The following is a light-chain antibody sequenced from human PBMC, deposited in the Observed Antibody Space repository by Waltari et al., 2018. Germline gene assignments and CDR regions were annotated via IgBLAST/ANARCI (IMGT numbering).Light chain of an antibody. Sequence: QSALTQPRSVSGSPGPSVSTPCTGSSTAVGGYNYASWYQQFPGKAPRLLLFDVSKRSSGVPDRFSGSKAGNTASLTISGLVPEDEAVYYCCSCVGSYTSVFDGGTKLTVL. CDR2: DVS. CDR1: STAVGGYNY. J-gene: IGLJ3*02. CDR3: CSCVGSYTSV. V-gene: IGLV2-11*01.